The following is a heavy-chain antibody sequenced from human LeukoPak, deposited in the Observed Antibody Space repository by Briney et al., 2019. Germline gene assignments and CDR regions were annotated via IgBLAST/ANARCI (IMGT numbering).Heavy chain of an antibody. D-gene: IGHD2-2*01. CDR3: AKDRSSTSLYYYYGMDV. J-gene: IGHJ6*02. Sequence: GGSLRLSCAASGFTFRSYAMSWVRQAPGKGLEWVSAISGSGGSTYYADSVKGRFTISRDNSKNTLYLQMNSLRAEDTAVYYCAKDRSSTSLYYYYGMDVWGQGTTVTVSS. CDR1: GFTFRSYA. CDR2: ISGSGGST. V-gene: IGHV3-23*01.